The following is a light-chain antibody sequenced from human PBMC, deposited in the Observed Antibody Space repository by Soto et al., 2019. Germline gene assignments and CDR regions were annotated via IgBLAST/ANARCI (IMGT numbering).Light chain of an antibody. CDR3: QQSYSTLTWT. CDR1: QSISSY. J-gene: IGKJ1*01. V-gene: IGKV1-39*01. Sequence: DIQMTQSPSSLSASVGDRVTITCRASQSISSYLNWYQQKPGKAPKLLIYAASSVQSGVPSRFSGSGSATDFTLTISSLQPEEFATYYCQQSYSTLTWTFGQGTKVEIK. CDR2: AAS.